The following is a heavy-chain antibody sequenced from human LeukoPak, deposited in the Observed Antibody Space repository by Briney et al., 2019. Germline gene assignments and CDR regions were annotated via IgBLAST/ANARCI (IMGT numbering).Heavy chain of an antibody. CDR2: IKSDGGST. CDR1: GITFSNYW. V-gene: IGHV3-74*01. Sequence: PGGSLSLFCAASGITFSNYWMHWVRQAPGKGLVWVSRIKSDGGSTAYAESVKGRFTISRDNAKNSLYLQMNSLRAEDTAVYYCVREGLACSGSTCYLAAFDNWGQGTMVTVSS. D-gene: IGHD2-2*01. J-gene: IGHJ3*02. CDR3: VREGLACSGSTCYLAAFDN.